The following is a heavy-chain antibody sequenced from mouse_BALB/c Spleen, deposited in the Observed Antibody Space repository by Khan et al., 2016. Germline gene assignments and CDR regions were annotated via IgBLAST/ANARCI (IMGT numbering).Heavy chain of an antibody. D-gene: IGHD1-2*01. CDR3: TRDHYGLYFDY. J-gene: IGHJ2*02. V-gene: IGHV5-4*02. CDR2: ISDAGTYT. CDR1: GFTFSDYY. Sequence: ELVESGGGLMKPGGSLKLSCAASGFTFSDYYMYWVRQTPEKRLEWVATISDAGTYTYYPDTVKGRFTISRDNADNKLYLQMSSLKSEDTAMYYCTRDHYGLYFDYWGRGTSLTVAA.